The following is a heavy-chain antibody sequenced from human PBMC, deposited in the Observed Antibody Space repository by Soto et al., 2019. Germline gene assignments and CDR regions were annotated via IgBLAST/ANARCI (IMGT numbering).Heavy chain of an antibody. V-gene: IGHV4-34*01. Sequence: QVQLQQWGAGLLKPSETLSLTCAVYGGSFSGYYWSWIRQPPGKGLEWIGEINHSGSTNYNPSLKSRVTISVDTSKNQFSLKLSSVTAADTAVYYCARTRRLYSSSWYFGHWGQGTLVTVSS. CDR3: ARTRRLYSSSWYFGH. J-gene: IGHJ4*02. CDR2: INHSGST. CDR1: GGSFSGYY. D-gene: IGHD6-13*01.